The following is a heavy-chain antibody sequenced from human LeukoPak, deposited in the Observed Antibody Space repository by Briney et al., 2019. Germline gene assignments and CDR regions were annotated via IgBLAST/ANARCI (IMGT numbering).Heavy chain of an antibody. CDR1: GFTFTSSA. CDR3: ARGRVAPYDAFDI. V-gene: IGHV1-58*02. Sequence: SVKVSCKASGFTFTSSAMQWVRQARGQRLEWIGWIVVGSGNTNYAQKFQERVTITRDMSTSTAYMELSSLRSEDTAVYYCARGRVAPYDAFDIWGQGTMVTVSS. CDR2: IVVGSGNT. J-gene: IGHJ3*02. D-gene: IGHD2-15*01.